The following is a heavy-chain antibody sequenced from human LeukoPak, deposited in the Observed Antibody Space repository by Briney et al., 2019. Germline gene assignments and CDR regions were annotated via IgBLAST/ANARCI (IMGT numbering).Heavy chain of an antibody. J-gene: IGHJ4*02. D-gene: IGHD3-3*01. CDR1: GYTLTELS. V-gene: IGHV1-24*01. CDR3: ARPSFWSGYSLFDY. Sequence: GASVKVSCKVSGYTLTELSMHWVRQAPGKGLEWMGGFDPEDGETIYAQKFQGRVTMTRDTSTSTVYMELSSLRSEDTAVYYCARPSFWSGYSLFDYWGQGTLVTVSS. CDR2: FDPEDGET.